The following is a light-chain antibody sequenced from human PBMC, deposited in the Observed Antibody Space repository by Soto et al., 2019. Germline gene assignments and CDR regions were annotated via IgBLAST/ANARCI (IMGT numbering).Light chain of an antibody. CDR3: QQYNNWPRT. CDR2: GAS. J-gene: IGKJ1*01. CDR1: QSVSSY. V-gene: IGKV3-15*01. Sequence: EIVLTQSPATLSLSPGARAPLSCRASQSVSSYLAWYEQKPGQAPRLLIYGASTRATGIPARFSGSGSGTEFTLTISSLQSEDFGVYYCQQYNNWPRTFGQGTKVDIK.